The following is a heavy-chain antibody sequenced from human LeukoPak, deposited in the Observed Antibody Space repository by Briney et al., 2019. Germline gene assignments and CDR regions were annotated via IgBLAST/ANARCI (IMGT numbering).Heavy chain of an antibody. Sequence: PGGSLRLSCAASGFTFSSYEMNWVRQAPGKGLEWVSYISSSGSTIYYADSVKGRFTISRDNAKNSLYLQMNSLRAEDTAVYYCARGVPYSSWLREFDYWGQGTLVTVSS. J-gene: IGHJ4*02. V-gene: IGHV3-48*03. CDR2: ISSSGSTI. CDR3: ARGVPYSSWLREFDY. D-gene: IGHD6-6*01. CDR1: GFTFSSYE.